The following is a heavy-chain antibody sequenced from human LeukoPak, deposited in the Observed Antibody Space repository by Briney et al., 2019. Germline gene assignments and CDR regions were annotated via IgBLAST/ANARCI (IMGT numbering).Heavy chain of an antibody. CDR1: GYSISSGYY. J-gene: IGHJ3*02. Sequence: PSETLSLTCTVSGYSISSGYYWGWIRQPPGKGLEWIGRIYHSGSTYYNPSLKSRVTISVDTSKNQFSLKLSSVTAADTAVYYCARDIGVYAAYAFDIWGQGTMVTVSS. V-gene: IGHV4-38-2*02. D-gene: IGHD2/OR15-2a*01. CDR3: ARDIGVYAAYAFDI. CDR2: IYHSGST.